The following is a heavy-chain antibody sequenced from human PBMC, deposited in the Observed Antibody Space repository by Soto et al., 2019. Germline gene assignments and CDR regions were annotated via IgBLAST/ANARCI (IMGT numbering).Heavy chain of an antibody. V-gene: IGHV3-9*01. CDR1: GFTFDDYA. CDR2: ISWNSGSI. D-gene: IGHD3-10*01. J-gene: IGHJ4*02. CDR3: AKDMVYGSGSYYKGFDY. Sequence: EVQLVESGGGLVQPGRSLRLSCAASGFTFDDYAIHWVRQAPGKGLEWVSGISWNSGSIGYADSVKGRFTISRDNAKNSLYLQMNSLRAEDTALYYCAKDMVYGSGSYYKGFDYWGQGTLVTVSS.